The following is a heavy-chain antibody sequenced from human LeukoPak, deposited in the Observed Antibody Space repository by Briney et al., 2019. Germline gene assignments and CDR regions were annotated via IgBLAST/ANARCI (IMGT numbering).Heavy chain of an antibody. CDR2: IYFNGYT. J-gene: IGHJ3*02. CDR3: ARDPQDAFNI. V-gene: IGHV4-59*01. Sequence: PSETLSLTCTVSGGSISSYYWNWIRQPPGKGLEWIGYIYFNGYTNYNPSLKSRVTISVDTSKNQFSLKVRSVTAADTAVYYCARDPQDAFNIWGQGTMVTASS. CDR1: GGSISSYY.